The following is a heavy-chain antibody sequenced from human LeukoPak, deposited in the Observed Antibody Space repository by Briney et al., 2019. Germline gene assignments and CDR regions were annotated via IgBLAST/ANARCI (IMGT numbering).Heavy chain of an antibody. V-gene: IGHV4-30-4*08. D-gene: IGHD2-15*01. J-gene: IGHJ4*02. CDR3: ARDLGGSTRVVDY. CDR1: GGSISSGDYY. CDR2: IYYSGTT. Sequence: SQTLSLTCTVSGGSISSGDYYWSWIRQPPGKGLEGIGYIYYSGTTYYNPSLKIRLPMSIATSKNHFFLNLSSVTAADTAVYYCARDLGGSTRVVDYWGPGTLVTVSS.